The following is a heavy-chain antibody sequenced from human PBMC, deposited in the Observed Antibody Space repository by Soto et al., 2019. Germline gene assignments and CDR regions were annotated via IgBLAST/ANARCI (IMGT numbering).Heavy chain of an antibody. CDR3: ARDGAPFDSSGYPSADYYGMDV. J-gene: IGHJ6*02. D-gene: IGHD3-22*01. Sequence: ASVKVSCKASGYTFTGYYMHWVRQAPGQGLEWMGWINPNSGGTNYAQKFQGWVTMTRDTSISTAYMELSRLRSDDTAVYYCARDGAPFDSSGYPSADYYGMDVWGQGTTVTVSS. CDR2: INPNSGGT. CDR1: GYTFTGYY. V-gene: IGHV1-2*04.